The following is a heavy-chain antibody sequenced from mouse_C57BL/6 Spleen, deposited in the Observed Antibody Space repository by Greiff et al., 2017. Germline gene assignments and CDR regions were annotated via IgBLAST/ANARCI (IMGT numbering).Heavy chain of an antibody. CDR1: GFTFSDYG. J-gene: IGHJ3*01. V-gene: IGHV5-17*01. Sequence: EVQLVESGGGLVKPGASLKLSCAASGFTFSDYGMHWVRQAPEKGLEWVAYISSGSSTTYYADTVKGRITIARDNAKNTLFLQMTSLRSEDTAMYYCARDAYDYDGGFAYWGQGTLVTVSA. D-gene: IGHD2-4*01. CDR2: ISSGSSTT. CDR3: ARDAYDYDGGFAY.